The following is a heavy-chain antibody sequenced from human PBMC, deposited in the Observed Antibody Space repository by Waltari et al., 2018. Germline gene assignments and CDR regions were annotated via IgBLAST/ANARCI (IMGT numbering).Heavy chain of an antibody. D-gene: IGHD1-7*01. CDR2: IYSNEIS. J-gene: IGHJ3*02. CDR3: ARGASGGTNEALDI. V-gene: IGHV4-4*07. Sequence: QVQLQESGPGLVKPSETLSLTCTIFGGPINNYYWSWIRQPAGKGLEWIGRIYSNEISDYSPSLKSRVTMSVGTSRNQFSLRLTSVTAADTALYYCARGASGGTNEALDIWGQGTRVTVSS. CDR1: GGPINNYY.